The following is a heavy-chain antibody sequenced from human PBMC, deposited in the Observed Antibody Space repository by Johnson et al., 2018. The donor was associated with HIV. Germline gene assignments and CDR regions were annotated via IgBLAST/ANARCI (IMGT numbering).Heavy chain of an antibody. CDR1: GFTFSSYW. J-gene: IGHJ3*02. D-gene: IGHD6-13*01. CDR2: IKQDGSEK. V-gene: IGHV3-7*01. CDR3: ARSRSSWYRVYAFDI. Sequence: VQLVESGGGLVQPGGSLRLYCAASGFTFSSYWMSWVRQAPGKGLEWVANIKQDGSEKYYVDSVKGRFTISRDNAKNSLYMQMNSLRAEDTAVYYCARSRSSWYRVYAFDIWGQGTMVTVSS.